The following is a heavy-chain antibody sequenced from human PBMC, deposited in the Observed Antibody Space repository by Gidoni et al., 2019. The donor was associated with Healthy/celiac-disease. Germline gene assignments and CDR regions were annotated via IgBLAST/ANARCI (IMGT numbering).Heavy chain of an antibody. D-gene: IGHD2-15*01. CDR1: GFTFSNAW. V-gene: IGHV3-15*01. CDR2: IKSKTDGGTT. J-gene: IGHJ4*02. Sequence: EVQLVESGGGLVKPGGSLRLSCAASGFTFSNAWMSWVRQAPGKGLEWVGRIKSKTDGGTTDYAAPVKRRFTISRDDSKNTLYLQMNSLKTEDTAVFYCTTLLHCSGGSCYSDWGQGTLVTVSS. CDR3: TTLLHCSGGSCYSD.